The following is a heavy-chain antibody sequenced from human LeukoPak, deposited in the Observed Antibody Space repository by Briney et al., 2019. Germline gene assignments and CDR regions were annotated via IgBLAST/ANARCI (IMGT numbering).Heavy chain of an antibody. CDR1: GGSISSDY. CDR2: IYTHETT. Sequence: PSDTLSLTXTGSGGSISSDYWSLIRHPPGNGLEWIGRIYTHETTNYNPSLNRLVTMSVTASKNQLSLKMISVTDANTAVYYWASGVRRRIPIFGVVGGWFAPWGQGTLVTVSS. V-gene: IGHV4-4*07. J-gene: IGHJ5*02. CDR3: ASGVRRRIPIFGVVGGWFAP. D-gene: IGHD3-3*01.